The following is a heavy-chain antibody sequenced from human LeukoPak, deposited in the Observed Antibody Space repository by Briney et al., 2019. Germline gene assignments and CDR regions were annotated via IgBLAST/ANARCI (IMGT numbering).Heavy chain of an antibody. D-gene: IGHD6-13*01. V-gene: IGHV4-59*01. CDR3: ARGKLVPRIDY. Sequence: SETLSLTCTVSGGSISSYYWSWIRQPPGKGLKWIGYIYYSGSTNYNPSLKSRVTISVDTSKNQFSLKLSSVTAADTAVYYCARGKLVPRIDYWGQGTLVTVSS. J-gene: IGHJ4*02. CDR2: IYYSGST. CDR1: GGSISSYY.